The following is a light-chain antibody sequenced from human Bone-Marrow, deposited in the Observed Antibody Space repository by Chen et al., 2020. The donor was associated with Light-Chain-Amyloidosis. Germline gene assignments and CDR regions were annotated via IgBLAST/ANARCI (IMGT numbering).Light chain of an antibody. Sequence: QSALTPPHSVSGSPGQSVTISCPGTSSDIGGYDYVSWYQQYPGTAPKLIISDVNKRPSGVPDRCSASKSANTASLTISGLQADDEAEYHCCAYAGTYTWLFGGGTRLTVL. CDR3: CAYAGTYTWL. CDR1: SSDIGGYDY. V-gene: IGLV2-11*01. J-gene: IGLJ3*02. CDR2: DVN.